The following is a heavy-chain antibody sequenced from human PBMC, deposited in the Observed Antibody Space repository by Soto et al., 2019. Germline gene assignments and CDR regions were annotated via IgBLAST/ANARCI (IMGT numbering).Heavy chain of an antibody. Sequence: QVQLQESGPGLVKPSGTLSLTCGVFGGSISNSNWWTWVRQPPGKGLEWIGEIYHTWSTNYNSSLMSRVTISLAKPNNQFSLKLSSVTAADTAVYYCAHRPTVGAAIWGQGTLVTVSS. CDR3: AHRPTVGAAI. D-gene: IGHD1-26*01. CDR2: IYHTWST. V-gene: IGHV4-4*02. J-gene: IGHJ4*02. CDR1: GGSISNSNW.